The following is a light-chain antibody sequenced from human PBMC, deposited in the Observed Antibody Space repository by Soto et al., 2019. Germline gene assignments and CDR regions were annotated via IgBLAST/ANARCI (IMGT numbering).Light chain of an antibody. CDR3: QQANGFPLT. CDR1: QDISSW. CDR2: ATS. V-gene: IGKV1-12*01. Sequence: DIQMTQSPSFVSASVGDRVTITCRASQDISSWLVWYQQKPGKAPKLLIHATSGLQSGVPSRFSGSGSGTDFTLTISNLQSEDFATYYCQQANGFPLTFGVEANVNIK. J-gene: IGKJ3*01.